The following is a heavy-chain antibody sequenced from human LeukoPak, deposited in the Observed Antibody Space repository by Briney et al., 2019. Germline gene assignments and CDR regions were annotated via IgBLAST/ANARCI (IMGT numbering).Heavy chain of an antibody. CDR3: ARDHPGWWV. D-gene: IGHD2-15*01. CDR1: GASISGYY. J-gene: IGHJ6*02. CDR2: IYYTGST. V-gene: IGHV4-59*01. Sequence: PSETLSLTCNVSGASISGYYWSWIRQPPGKGLEWIGFIYYTGSTNYNPSLKSRVTISADTSKNQFSLKLSSVTAADTAVYYCARDHPGWWVWGQGTTVTVSS.